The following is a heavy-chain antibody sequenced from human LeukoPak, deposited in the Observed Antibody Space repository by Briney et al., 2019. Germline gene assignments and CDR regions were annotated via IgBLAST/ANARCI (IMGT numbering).Heavy chain of an antibody. V-gene: IGHV5-51*01. D-gene: IGHD3-16*01. CDR1: GYSFTSYW. CDR3: ARRADDYVWGSYGAFDI. CDR2: IYPGDSDT. Sequence: GESLKISCKGSGYSFTSYWIGWVRQMPGKGLEWMGIIYPGDSDTRYSPSFQGQVTISADKSISTAYLQWSSLKASDTAMYYCARRADDYVWGSYGAFDIWGQGTMVTVSS. J-gene: IGHJ3*02.